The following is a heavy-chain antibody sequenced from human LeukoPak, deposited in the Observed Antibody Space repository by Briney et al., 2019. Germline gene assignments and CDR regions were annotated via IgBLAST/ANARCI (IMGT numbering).Heavy chain of an antibody. CDR3: TRDLRTNWFDP. V-gene: IGHV4-30-4*01. CDR1: GGSISSGDYY. J-gene: IGHJ5*02. CDR2: IYYSGST. D-gene: IGHD3/OR15-3a*01. Sequence: SECLSLTCTVSGGSISSGDYYWSWIRQPPGKGLEWIGYIYYSGSTYYNPSLKSRVTISVDTSKNQFSLKLSSVTAADTAVYYCTRDLRTNWFDPWCHGTPVAVSS.